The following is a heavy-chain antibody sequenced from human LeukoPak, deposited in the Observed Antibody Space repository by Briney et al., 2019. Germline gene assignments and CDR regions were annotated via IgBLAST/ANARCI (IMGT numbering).Heavy chain of an antibody. CDR3: ARAIMVRGVIRWFDP. J-gene: IGHJ5*02. Sequence: SVKVSCKASGGTFSSYAISWVRQAPGQGLEWMGGIIPIFGTANYAQKFQGRVTMTTDTSTSTAYMELRSLRSDDTAVYYCARAIMVRGVIRWFDPWGQGTLVTVSS. CDR1: GGTFSSYA. D-gene: IGHD3-10*01. V-gene: IGHV1-69*05. CDR2: IIPIFGTA.